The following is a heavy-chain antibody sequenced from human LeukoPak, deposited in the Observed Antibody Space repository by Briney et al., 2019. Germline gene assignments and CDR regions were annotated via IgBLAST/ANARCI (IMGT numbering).Heavy chain of an antibody. V-gene: IGHV4-59*01. CDR3: ARWSRSDDTFDI. Sequence: SETLSLTCTVSGGPISSFYWSWIRQPPGKALEWIGYIYYSGSTNKNPSLKSRVTISVDTSKKQFSLKLSSVSAADTAVYYCARWSRSDDTFDIWGQGTMVTVSS. CDR1: GGPISSFY. J-gene: IGHJ3*02. CDR2: IYYSGST.